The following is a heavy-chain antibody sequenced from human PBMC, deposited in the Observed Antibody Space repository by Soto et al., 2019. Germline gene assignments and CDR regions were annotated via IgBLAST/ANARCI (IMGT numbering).Heavy chain of an antibody. J-gene: IGHJ4*02. D-gene: IGHD3-22*01. CDR2: ISYDGSNK. V-gene: IGHV3-30*18. Sequence: GGSLRLSCAASGFTFSSYVMHWVRQAPGKGLEWVAVISYDGSNKYYADSVKGRFTISRDNSKNTLYLQMNSLRAEDTAVYYCAKDYHYYDSSGYLGYWGQGTLVTVSS. CDR1: GFTFSSYV. CDR3: AKDYHYYDSSGYLGY.